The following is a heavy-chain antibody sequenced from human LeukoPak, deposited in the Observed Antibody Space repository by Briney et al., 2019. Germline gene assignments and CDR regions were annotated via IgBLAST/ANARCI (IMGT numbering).Heavy chain of an antibody. CDR2: ISSGTSFI. J-gene: IGHJ5*02. V-gene: IGHV3-21*04. CDR1: GFPFSSYS. D-gene: IGHD3-16*01. Sequence: GGSLRLSCAASGFPFSSYSMNWVRQAPGKGLEWVSSISSGTSFIYYADSVKGRFTISRDNAKNSLYLQMNSLRAEDTAVYYCAKDDNYIRFLSWGQGTLVTVSS. CDR3: AKDDNYIRFLS.